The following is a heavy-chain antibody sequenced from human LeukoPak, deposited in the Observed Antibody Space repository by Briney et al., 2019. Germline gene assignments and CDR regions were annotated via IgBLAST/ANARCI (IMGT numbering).Heavy chain of an antibody. CDR3: AREVAARSHAFDI. Sequence: GGSLTLSCAASGFTLSSYGMHWVRQPPGKGLEWGEVICTDGSNKYYAESVNGRFTTSNDNSKTTLYLQMSSLRAEDTAVYYWAREVAARSHAFDIWGQGTMVTVSS. CDR2: ICTDGSNK. CDR1: GFTLSSYG. J-gene: IGHJ3*02. V-gene: IGHV3-33*01. D-gene: IGHD6-6*01.